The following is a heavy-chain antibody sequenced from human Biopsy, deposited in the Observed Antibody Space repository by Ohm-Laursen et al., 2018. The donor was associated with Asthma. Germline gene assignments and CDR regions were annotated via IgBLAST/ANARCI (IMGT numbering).Heavy chain of an antibody. Sequence: GTLSLTCAVYGGSFSGYYWSWIRQPPGKGLERIGEINHSGSTNYNPSLKSRATISVDTSKNQFSLKLSSVTAADTAVYYCARAGQCSSTSCYNPGWFDPWGQGTLVTVSS. J-gene: IGHJ5*02. CDR2: INHSGST. D-gene: IGHD2-2*01. CDR3: ARAGQCSSTSCYNPGWFDP. V-gene: IGHV4-34*01. CDR1: GGSFSGYY.